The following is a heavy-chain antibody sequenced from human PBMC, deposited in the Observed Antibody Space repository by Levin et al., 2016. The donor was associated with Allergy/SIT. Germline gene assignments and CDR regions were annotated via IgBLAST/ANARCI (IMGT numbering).Heavy chain of an antibody. D-gene: IGHD4-23*01. CDR1: GFTFTNYG. Sequence: GGSLRLSCAASGFTFTNYGMHWVRQAPGKGLEWVAIISYDGSKKYYADSVKGRFTISRDNSKDTLYLQMNSLRPDDSALYYCAKEVVGSWYYDGNSAFDYWGQGTLVTVSS. V-gene: IGHV3-30*18. CDR3: AKEVVGSWYYDGNSAFDY. J-gene: IGHJ4*02. CDR2: ISYDGSKK.